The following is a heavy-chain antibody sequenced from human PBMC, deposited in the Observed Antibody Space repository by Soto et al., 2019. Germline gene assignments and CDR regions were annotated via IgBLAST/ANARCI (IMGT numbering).Heavy chain of an antibody. CDR2: ISYSGST. CDR1: GGSISSYY. D-gene: IGHD3-16*01. Sequence: SETLALTCTVSGGSISSYYWTWIRQPPGKGLEWIGYISYSGSTNYNPSLKSRVTISLDTSNKQFSLKLSSVTAADTAVYYCARGSDGGYSDYWGQGTLVTVSS. CDR3: ARGSDGGYSDY. J-gene: IGHJ4*02. V-gene: IGHV4-59*01.